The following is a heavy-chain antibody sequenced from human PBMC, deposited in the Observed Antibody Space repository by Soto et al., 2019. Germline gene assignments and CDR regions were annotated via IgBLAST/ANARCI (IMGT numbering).Heavy chain of an antibody. CDR3: ARDGGHYGSGTKSTHYYYGMDG. D-gene: IGHD3-10*01. J-gene: IGHJ6*02. Sequence: QVQLVESGGGVVQPGRSLRLSCAASGFTFSSYGMHWVRQAPGKGLEWVAVIWYDGSNKYYADSVKGRFTISRDNSKNTHYLQMNSLRAEDTAVYYCARDGGHYGSGTKSTHYYYGMDGWGQGTTVTFSS. V-gene: IGHV3-33*01. CDR2: IWYDGSNK. CDR1: GFTFSSYG.